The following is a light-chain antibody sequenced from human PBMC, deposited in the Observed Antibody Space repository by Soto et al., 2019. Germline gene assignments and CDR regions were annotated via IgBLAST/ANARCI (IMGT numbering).Light chain of an antibody. CDR3: QQCNDSPPWT. CDR1: QSISSW. Sequence: DIRMTKSHSTLSASVGDRVTITCRASQSISSWLAWYQQKPGKAPKLLIYKASTLKSGVPSRFSGSGSGTQFTLTISSLQSEDFAVYYCQQCNDSPPWTFGQGTKVDI. J-gene: IGKJ1*01. V-gene: IGKV1-5*03. CDR2: KAS.